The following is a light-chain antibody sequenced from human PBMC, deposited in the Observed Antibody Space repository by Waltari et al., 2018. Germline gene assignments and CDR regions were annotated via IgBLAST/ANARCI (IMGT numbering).Light chain of an antibody. CDR3: QHYVRLPAT. CDR2: GAS. J-gene: IGKJ1*01. CDR1: QSVSRA. V-gene: IGKV3-20*01. Sequence: EIVLTQSPGSLSSSPGERVTLSCRASQSVSRALACYQQKPGQAPRLLLFGASNRATGIPDRFSGSGSETVFSLTISILEPEDFAVYYCQHYVRLPATFGRGTKVEIK.